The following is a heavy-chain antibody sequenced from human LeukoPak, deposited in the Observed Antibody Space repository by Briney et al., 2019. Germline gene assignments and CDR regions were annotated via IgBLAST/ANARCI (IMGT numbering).Heavy chain of an antibody. Sequence: SGGSLRLSCTASGFKFDDYGMTWVRQAPGKGLEWVSDINWNGDSRGYAHSVRGRFTIYRDNAKNSLSLQMNSLTVEDTAVYYCAGVGLLVNGAFDIWGQGTMISVSS. CDR1: GFKFDDYG. CDR3: AGVGLLVNGAFDI. V-gene: IGHV3-20*04. D-gene: IGHD2-21*02. CDR2: INWNGDSR. J-gene: IGHJ3*02.